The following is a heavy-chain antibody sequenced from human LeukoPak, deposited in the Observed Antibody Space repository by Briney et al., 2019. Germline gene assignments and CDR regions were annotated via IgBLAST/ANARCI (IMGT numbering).Heavy chain of an antibody. CDR2: IYYSGST. D-gene: IGHD3-22*01. Sequence: SETLSLTCSVSGGSISSSSYYWGWIRQPPGKGLEWIGSIYYSGSTYYNPSLKSRVTISVDTSKNQFSLKLSSVTAADTAVYYCALEYYYDSSGPRGFDYWGQGTLVTVSS. CDR3: ALEYYYDSSGPRGFDY. CDR1: GGSISSSSYY. J-gene: IGHJ4*02. V-gene: IGHV4-39*01.